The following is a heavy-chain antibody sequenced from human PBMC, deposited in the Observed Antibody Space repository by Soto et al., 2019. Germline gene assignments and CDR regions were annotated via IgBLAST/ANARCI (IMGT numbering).Heavy chain of an antibody. CDR2: INSDGSST. CDR1: GFTFSSYW. CDR3: ARDPGYYDSSGYYDY. V-gene: IGHV3-74*01. J-gene: IGHJ4*02. Sequence: PGGSLRLSCAASGFTFSSYWMHWVRQAPGKGLVWVSRINSDGSSTSYADSVKGRFTTSRDNAKNTLYLQMNSLRAEDTAVYYCARDPGYYDSSGYYDYWGQGTLVTVSS. D-gene: IGHD3-22*01.